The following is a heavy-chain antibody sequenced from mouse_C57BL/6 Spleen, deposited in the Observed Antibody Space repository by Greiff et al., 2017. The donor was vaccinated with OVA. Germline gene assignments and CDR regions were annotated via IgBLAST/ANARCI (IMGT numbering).Heavy chain of an antibody. CDR2: ISSGSSTI. Sequence: DVKLVESGGGLVKPGGSLKLSCAASGFTFSDYGMHWVRQAPEKGLEWVAYISSGSSTIYYADTVKGRFTISRDNAKNTLFLQMTSLRSEDTAMYYCARTGNYYYFDYWGQGTTLTVSS. J-gene: IGHJ2*01. V-gene: IGHV5-17*01. CDR3: ARTGNYYYFDY. D-gene: IGHD2-1*01. CDR1: GFTFSDYG.